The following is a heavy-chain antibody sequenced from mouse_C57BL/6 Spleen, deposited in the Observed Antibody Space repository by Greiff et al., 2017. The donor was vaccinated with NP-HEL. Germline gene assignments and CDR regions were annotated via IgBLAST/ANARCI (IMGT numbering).Heavy chain of an antibody. Sequence: VQLQQSGAELVKPGASVKLSCKASGYTFTEYTIHWVKQRSGQGLEWIGWFYPGSGSIKYNEKFKDKATLTADKSSSTVYMELSRLTSEDSAVDFCARHEDLHDYGGRGAMDYWGQGTSVTVSS. CDR2: FYPGSGSI. CDR3: ARHEDLHDYGGRGAMDY. J-gene: IGHJ4*01. V-gene: IGHV1-62-2*01. D-gene: IGHD1-1*01. CDR1: GYTFTEYT.